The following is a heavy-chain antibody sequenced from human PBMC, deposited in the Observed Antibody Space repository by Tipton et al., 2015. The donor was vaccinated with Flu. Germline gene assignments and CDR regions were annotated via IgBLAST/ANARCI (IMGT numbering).Heavy chain of an antibody. Sequence: TLSLTCTVSYNSLNTFSWAWIRQPPGKGLEWIGSISYSGITDYNPSLKRRVTMSRDTSKNQFSLKIISVTAADTAVYFCARGSNSISSLPFDAWGQGTLVTASS. V-gene: IGHV4-59*08. CDR2: ISYSGIT. CDR3: ARGSNSISSLPFDA. J-gene: IGHJ4*02. CDR1: YNSLNTFS. D-gene: IGHD6-6*01.